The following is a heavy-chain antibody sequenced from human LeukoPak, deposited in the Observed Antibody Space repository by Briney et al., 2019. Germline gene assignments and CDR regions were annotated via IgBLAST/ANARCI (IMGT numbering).Heavy chain of an antibody. Sequence: RGSLRLSCAASGFTFSSYAMSWVRQAPGKGLEWVSAISGSGGYTYSADSVKGRFTISRDNSKNTLYLQMNSLRAEDTAVYYCAKVASSGYYSEVDYWGQGTLVTVSS. V-gene: IGHV3-23*01. D-gene: IGHD3-22*01. CDR2: ISGSGGYT. J-gene: IGHJ4*02. CDR1: GFTFSSYA. CDR3: AKVASSGYYSEVDY.